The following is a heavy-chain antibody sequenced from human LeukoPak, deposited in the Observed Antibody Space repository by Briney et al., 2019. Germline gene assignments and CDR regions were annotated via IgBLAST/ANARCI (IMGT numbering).Heavy chain of an antibody. D-gene: IGHD6-13*01. CDR3: ARDRGSSSRLLNYFDY. CDR2: ISSSSSYI. CDR1: GFTFSSYS. J-gene: IGHJ4*02. Sequence: PRGSLRLSCAASGFTFSSYSMNWVRQAPGKGLEWVSSISSSSSYIYYADSVKGRFTISRDNAKNSLYLQMNSLRAEDTAVYYCARDRGSSSRLLNYFDYWGQGGMAGVSS. V-gene: IGHV3-21*01.